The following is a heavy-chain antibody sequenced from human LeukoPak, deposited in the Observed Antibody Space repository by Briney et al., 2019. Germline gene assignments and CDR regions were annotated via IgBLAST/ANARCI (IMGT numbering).Heavy chain of an antibody. J-gene: IGHJ4*02. V-gene: IGHV3-48*01. Sequence: GGSLRLSCAASGFTFSDYSMNWVRQAPGKGLEWLSNISRGSRTIYYADSVKGRFTISRDNAKNSLYLQMNSLRAEGTAVYYCARDSYSSSRNDYWGQGTLVTVSS. CDR1: GFTFSDYS. CDR3: ARDSYSSSRNDY. D-gene: IGHD6-13*01. CDR2: ISRGSRTI.